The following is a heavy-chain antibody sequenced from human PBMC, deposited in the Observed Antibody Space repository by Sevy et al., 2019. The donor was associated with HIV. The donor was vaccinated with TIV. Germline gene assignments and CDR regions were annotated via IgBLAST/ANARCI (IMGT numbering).Heavy chain of an antibody. J-gene: IGHJ6*02. V-gene: IGHV6-1*01. D-gene: IGHD1-7*01. Sequence: KQSQTLSLTCAISGDSVSSNSAAWNWIRQSPSRGLEWLGRTYYRSKWYNDYAVSVKSRITINPDTSKNQSSLQLNSVTPEDTAVYYCARVTRTTVNYHYYGMDVRGQGTTVTVSS. CDR1: GDSVSSNSAA. CDR2: TYYRSKWYN. CDR3: ARVTRTTVNYHYYGMDV.